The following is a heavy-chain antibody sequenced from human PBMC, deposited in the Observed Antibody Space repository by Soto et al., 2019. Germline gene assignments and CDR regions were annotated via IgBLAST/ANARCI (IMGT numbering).Heavy chain of an antibody. CDR2: ISSSGSTI. J-gene: IGHJ6*03. CDR3: ARDSYYGSGSYRHYYYYMDV. D-gene: IGHD3-10*01. V-gene: IGHV3-11*01. CDR1: GFTFSDYY. Sequence: QVQLVESGGGLVKPGGSLRLSCAASGFTFSDYYMSWIRQAPGKGLEWVSYISSSGSTIYYADSVKGRFTISRDNAKNSLYLQMSSLRAEDTAVYYCARDSYYGSGSYRHYYYYMDVWGKRDHGHRLL.